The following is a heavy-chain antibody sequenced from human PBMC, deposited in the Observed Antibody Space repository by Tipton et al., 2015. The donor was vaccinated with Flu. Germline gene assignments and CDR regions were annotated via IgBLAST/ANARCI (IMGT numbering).Heavy chain of an antibody. Sequence: LVQSGGGLVKPGGSLRLSCAASAFTFSDHYMSWIRQAPGKGLEWISYITATGAGVSYADSVKGRFTISRDNAKDSVYLQMNSLRAEDTAVYYCARAHWGSSWSYYFDFWGPGTLVTVSS. J-gene: IGHJ4*02. V-gene: IGHV3-11*01. CDR1: AFTFSDHY. CDR2: ITATGAGV. CDR3: ARAHWGSSWSYYFDF. D-gene: IGHD6-13*01.